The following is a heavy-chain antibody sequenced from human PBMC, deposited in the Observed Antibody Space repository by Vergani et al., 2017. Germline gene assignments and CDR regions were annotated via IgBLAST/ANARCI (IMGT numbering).Heavy chain of an antibody. D-gene: IGHD2-21*02. J-gene: IGHJ4*02. CDR1: GGTFSSYA. CDR2: ISPIFGTA. V-gene: IGHV1-69*01. CDR3: ARERALAYCGGDCYPIFDY. Sequence: QVQLVQSGAEVKKPGSSVKVSCKASGGTFSSYAISWVRQAPGQGLEWMGGISPIFGTANYAQKFPGRVTITADESTSTAYMELSSLRSEDTAVYYCARERALAYCGGDCYPIFDYWGQGTLVTVSS.